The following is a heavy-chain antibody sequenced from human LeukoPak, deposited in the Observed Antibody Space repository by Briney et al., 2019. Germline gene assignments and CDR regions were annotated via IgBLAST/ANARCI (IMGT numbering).Heavy chain of an antibody. CDR3: ARAGQFPYAFDM. D-gene: IGHD6-19*01. CDR1: GFTFSHYA. Sequence: QSGGSLRLSCEASGFTFSHYAMHWVRQAPGKGLEWVAVISYDGSNKYYADSVKGRFTISRDNSKNTLYLQMNSLRVEDTAVYHCARAGQFPYAFDMWGQGTMVTVSS. CDR2: ISYDGSNK. V-gene: IGHV3-30*04. J-gene: IGHJ3*02.